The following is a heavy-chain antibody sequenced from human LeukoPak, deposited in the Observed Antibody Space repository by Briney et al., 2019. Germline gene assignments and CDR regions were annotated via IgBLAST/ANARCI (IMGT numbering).Heavy chain of an antibody. CDR2: IYYSGST. Sequence: PSETLSLTCTVSGXSISSYYWTWIRQPPGKALEWIGYIYYSGSTNYNPSLKSRATISVDRSKTQFFLKLRSVAAADTAVYYCARLSNYDILTGNSWFDSWGQGTLVTVSS. J-gene: IGHJ5*01. D-gene: IGHD3-9*01. CDR3: ARLSNYDILTGNSWFDS. CDR1: GXSISSYY. V-gene: IGHV4-59*08.